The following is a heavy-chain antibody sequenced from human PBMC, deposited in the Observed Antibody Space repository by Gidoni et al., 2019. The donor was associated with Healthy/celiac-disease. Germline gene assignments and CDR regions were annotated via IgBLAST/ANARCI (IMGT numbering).Heavy chain of an antibody. D-gene: IGHD5-12*01. CDR2: IIPIFVTA. J-gene: IGHJ6*02. V-gene: IGHV1-69*01. CDR1: GGTFSSYA. CDR3: ARGIDIVATISTYYYYYGMDV. Sequence: QVQLVQSGAEVKKTGSSVKVSCKDSGGTFSSYASSWVRQAPGQGLEWMGGIIPIFVTAHYAQKFQGRVTITADESTSTAYMELSSLRSEDTAVYYCARGIDIVATISTYYYYYGMDVWGQGTTVTVSS.